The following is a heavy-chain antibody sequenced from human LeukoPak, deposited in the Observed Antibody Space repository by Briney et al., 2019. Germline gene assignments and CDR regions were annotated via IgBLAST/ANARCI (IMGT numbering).Heavy chain of an antibody. J-gene: IGHJ6*02. CDR3: ARSLRFLGYYGMDV. CDR2: IYYSGST. D-gene: IGHD3-3*01. V-gene: IGHV4-30-4*01. CDR1: GGSISSGDYY. Sequence: PSETLSLTCTVSGGSISSGDYYWSWIRQPPGKGLEWIGYIYYSGSTYYIPSLKSRVTISVDTSKNQFSLKLSSVTAADTAVYYCARSLRFLGYYGMDVWGQGTTVTVSS.